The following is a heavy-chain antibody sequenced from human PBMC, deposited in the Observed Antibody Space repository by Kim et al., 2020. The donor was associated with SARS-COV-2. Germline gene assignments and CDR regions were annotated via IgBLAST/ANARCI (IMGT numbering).Heavy chain of an antibody. Sequence: ASVKVSCKASGYTFTGYYMHWVRQAPGQGLEWMGWINPNSGGTNYAQKFQGRVTMTRDTSISTAYMELSRLRSDDTAVYYCARDSGTYGVWFDPWGQGTLVTVSS. CDR2: INPNSGGT. D-gene: IGHD6-13*01. CDR1: GYTFTGYY. J-gene: IGHJ5*02. CDR3: ARDSGTYGVWFDP. V-gene: IGHV1-2*02.